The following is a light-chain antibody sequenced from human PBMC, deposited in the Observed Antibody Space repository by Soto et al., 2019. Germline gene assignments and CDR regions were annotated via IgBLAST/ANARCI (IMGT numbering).Light chain of an antibody. Sequence: EIVFTQSPGTLSFSPVERAALSCRASQSVTSNYLAWYQQKPGQAPRLLIYDASSRATGIPDRFSGSGSGTDFTLTINRLEPEDFAVFHCQQYDSSPITFGQGTKVDIK. CDR2: DAS. V-gene: IGKV3-20*01. CDR1: QSVTSNY. CDR3: QQYDSSPIT. J-gene: IGKJ1*01.